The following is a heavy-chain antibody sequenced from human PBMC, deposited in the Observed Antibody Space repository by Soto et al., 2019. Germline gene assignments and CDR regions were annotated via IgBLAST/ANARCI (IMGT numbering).Heavy chain of an antibody. CDR1: GFSLTTRGVG. CDR3: AHRPRGYSYHFAY. Sequence: QITLKESGPPLVKPTQTLTLTCTFSGFSLTTRGVGVGWIRQPPGKALEWLALIYWDDDEGYSPSLKSRLTITKHTSNTQVVLTMINMEPADTATYYCAHRPRGYSYHFAYWGQGTLVTVSS. D-gene: IGHD5-18*01. V-gene: IGHV2-5*02. CDR2: IYWDDDE. J-gene: IGHJ4*02.